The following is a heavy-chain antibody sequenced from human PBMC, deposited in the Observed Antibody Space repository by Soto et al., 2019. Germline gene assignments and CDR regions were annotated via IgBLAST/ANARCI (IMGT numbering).Heavy chain of an antibody. D-gene: IGHD2-2*01. CDR3: ARSIVVVPAAGFDY. CDR2: ISAYNGNT. CDR1: GYTFTSYG. Sequence: ASVKVSCKASGYTFTSYGISWVRQAPGQGLEWMGWISAYNGNTNYAQKLQGRVTMTTNTSTSTAYMELRSLRSDDTAVYYCARSIVVVPAAGFDYWGQGTLVTVSS. J-gene: IGHJ4*02. V-gene: IGHV1-18*04.